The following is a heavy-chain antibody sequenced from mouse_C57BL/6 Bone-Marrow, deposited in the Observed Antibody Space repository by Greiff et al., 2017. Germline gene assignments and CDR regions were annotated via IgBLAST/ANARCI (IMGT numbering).Heavy chain of an antibody. J-gene: IGHJ4*01. Sequence: EVKLVESGGDLVKPGGSLKLSCAASGFTFSSYGMSWVRQTPDKRLEWVATISSGGSYTYYPDSVKGRFTISRDNAKNTLYLQMSSLKSEDTAMYYCARGYDGYYPRYAMDYWGQGTSVTVSS. D-gene: IGHD2-3*01. V-gene: IGHV5-6*01. CDR1: GFTFSSYG. CDR3: ARGYDGYYPRYAMDY. CDR2: ISSGGSYT.